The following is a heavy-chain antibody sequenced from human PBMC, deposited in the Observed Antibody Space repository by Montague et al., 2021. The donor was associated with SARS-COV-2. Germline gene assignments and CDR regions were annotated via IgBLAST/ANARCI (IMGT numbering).Heavy chain of an antibody. CDR3: ARDLPPSRPRNPV. D-gene: IGHD2/OR15-2a*01. CDR2: IYYSEST. CDR1: GGSISSYY. J-gene: IGHJ4*02. Sequence: SETLSLTCTVSGGSISSYYWSWIRQPPGKGLEWIGYIYYSESTNYNPSLKSRVTISVDTSKNQFSLRLSSVTAADTAVYCCARDLPPSRPRNPVWGQGTLVTGSS. V-gene: IGHV4-59*01.